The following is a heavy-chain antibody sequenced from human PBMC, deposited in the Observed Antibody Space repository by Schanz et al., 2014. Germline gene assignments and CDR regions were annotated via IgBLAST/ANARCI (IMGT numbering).Heavy chain of an antibody. Sequence: QVQLVQSGAEVKKPGSSVKVSCKASGGTFSSSTLTWVRQAPGQGLEWMGRIIPILDKTNYAQKFQGRVTMTADKSTSTVYMELSSLRSEDTAVYYCARDGEAAAGCDYCGQGPLVTVSS. CDR2: IIPILDKT. D-gene: IGHD6-13*01. V-gene: IGHV1-69*08. J-gene: IGHJ4*02. CDR1: GGTFSSST. CDR3: ARDGEAAAGCDY.